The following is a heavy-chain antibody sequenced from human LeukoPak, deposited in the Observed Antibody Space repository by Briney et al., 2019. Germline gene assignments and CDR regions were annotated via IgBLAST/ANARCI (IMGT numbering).Heavy chain of an antibody. CDR1: GGTFSSYA. CDR3: AGDKSEYYGSGTQDAFDI. D-gene: IGHD3-10*01. CDR2: IIPIFGTS. J-gene: IGHJ3*02. V-gene: IGHV1-69*01. Sequence: ASVKVSCKATGGTFSSYAIRWVRQAPAKGLEGMGRIIPIFGTSNFAQRFQGRVAITVDESTHTADMAPNGLRAEHTAVYYLAGDKSEYYGSGTQDAFDIWGQGTMVSVSS.